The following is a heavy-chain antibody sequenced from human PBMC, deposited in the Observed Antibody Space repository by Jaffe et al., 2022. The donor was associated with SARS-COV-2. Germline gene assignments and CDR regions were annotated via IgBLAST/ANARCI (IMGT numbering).Heavy chain of an antibody. CDR3: ATEGFGEPTPLSGYYYYMDV. J-gene: IGHJ6*03. Sequence: QVQLVQSGAEVKKPGASVKVSCKVSGYTLTELSMHWVRQAPGKGLEWMGGFDPEDGETIYAQKFQGRVTMTEDTSTDTAYMELSSLRSEDTAVYYCATEGFGEPTPLSGYYYYMDVWGKGTTVTVSS. CDR2: FDPEDGET. CDR1: GYTLTELS. V-gene: IGHV1-24*01. D-gene: IGHD3-10*01.